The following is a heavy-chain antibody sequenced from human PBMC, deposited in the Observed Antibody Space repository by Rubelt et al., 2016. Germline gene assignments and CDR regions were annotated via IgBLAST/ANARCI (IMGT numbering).Heavy chain of an antibody. V-gene: IGHV1-3*01. D-gene: IGHD4-17*01. CDR3: ARFALPAVTTAYYYYALDV. CDR1: GYPFATYA. J-gene: IGHJ6*02. CDR2: IDAGTGDT. Sequence: QVQLVQSRAEVKRPGASVTVSCKASGYPFATYAMNWVRQAPGQRLEWMGWIDAGTGDTKYSINLQGRVTFTRDTSASTAYMELSSLRSEDSAVYYCARFALPAVTTAYYYYALDVWGQGTTVTVSS.